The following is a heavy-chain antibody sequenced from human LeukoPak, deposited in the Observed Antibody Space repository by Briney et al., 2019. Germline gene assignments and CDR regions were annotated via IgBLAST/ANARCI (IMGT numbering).Heavy chain of an antibody. CDR2: ISTSGTTT. CDR3: ARGHYCSSTTCFYYFDY. J-gene: IGHJ4*02. Sequence: EGSLRLSCAASGFTFSSYWMSWVRQAPGKGLEWVSYISTSGTTTYYADSVKGRFTISRDNAKNSLYLQMNSLRAEDTAVYYCARGHYCSSTTCFYYFDYWGQGNLVTVSS. CDR1: GFTFSSYW. D-gene: IGHD2-2*01. V-gene: IGHV3-48*04.